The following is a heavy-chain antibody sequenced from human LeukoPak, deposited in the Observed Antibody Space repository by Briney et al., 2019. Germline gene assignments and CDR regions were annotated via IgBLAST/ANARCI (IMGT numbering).Heavy chain of an antibody. CDR3: IRHVEFQRPY. V-gene: IGHV3-73*01. J-gene: IGHJ4*02. CDR2: IRSRTKGYAT. CDR1: GMSLSDSA. D-gene: IGHD3-10*01. Sequence: GGSLTLSCAASGMSLSDSAMNRVRQAPGKGLEWLAHIRSRTKGYATAYAASVTGRFVISRDDVKNMAFLQMTSLETEDTAVYYCIRHVEFQRPYWAQGVQVTVSS.